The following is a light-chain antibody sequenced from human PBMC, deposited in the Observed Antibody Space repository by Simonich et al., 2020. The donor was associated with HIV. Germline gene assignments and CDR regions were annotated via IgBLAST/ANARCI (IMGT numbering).Light chain of an antibody. V-gene: IGKV4-1*01. Sequence: DIVMTQSPDSLAVSLGESATINCKASQSVLCSSNIKNYLAWYQQKPGQPPRLLIYWAATRESGLPARLSGSGSGTDFTLTISSLKAEDVAVYYCQQYYSTPQTFGQGTKVEIK. J-gene: IGKJ1*01. CDR2: WAA. CDR1: QSVLCSSNIKNY. CDR3: QQYYSTPQT.